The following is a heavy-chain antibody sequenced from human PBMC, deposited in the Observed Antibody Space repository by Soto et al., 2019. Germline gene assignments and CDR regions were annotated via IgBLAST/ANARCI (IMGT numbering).Heavy chain of an antibody. J-gene: IGHJ4*02. D-gene: IGHD3-10*01. V-gene: IGHV4-4*02. Sequence: SETLSLTCAVSGGSISSSNWWSWVRQPPGKGLEWIGEIYHSGSTNYNPSLKSRVTISVDKPKNQFSLKLSSVTAADTAVYYCARSPDGSGSYYAHFDYWGQGTLVTVSS. CDR1: GGSISSSNW. CDR3: ARSPDGSGSYYAHFDY. CDR2: IYHSGST.